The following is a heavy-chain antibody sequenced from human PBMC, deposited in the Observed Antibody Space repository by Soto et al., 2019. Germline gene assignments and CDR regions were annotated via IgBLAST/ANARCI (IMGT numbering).Heavy chain of an antibody. J-gene: IGHJ2*01. CDR2: ISGDGGST. Sequence: EVQLLESGGGLVQPGGSLRLSWAASGFTFSSYAMGWVRQAPGKGLEWVSAISGDGGSTYYADSVKGRFTISRDNSKNTLYLQMNSLRAEDTAVYYCAKVTVNYWYFDLWGRGTLVTVSS. V-gene: IGHV3-23*01. D-gene: IGHD4-17*01. CDR1: GFTFSSYA. CDR3: AKVTVNYWYFDL.